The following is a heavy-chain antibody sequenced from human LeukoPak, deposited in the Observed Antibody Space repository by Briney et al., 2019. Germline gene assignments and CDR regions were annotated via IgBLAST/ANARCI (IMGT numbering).Heavy chain of an antibody. V-gene: IGHV4-59*02. CDR1: GGSVSNYY. CDR3: ARDLHIRSAWTDAFAF. CDR2: IYYTET. Sequence: SETLSLTCTVSGGSVSNYYWSWIRQSPGKGLEWIGYIYYTETSYNPSLKSRVTISADTSKNQFSLKLSSVTAADTAMYYCARDLHIRSAWTDAFAFWGQGTMVTVSS. J-gene: IGHJ3*01. D-gene: IGHD6-19*01.